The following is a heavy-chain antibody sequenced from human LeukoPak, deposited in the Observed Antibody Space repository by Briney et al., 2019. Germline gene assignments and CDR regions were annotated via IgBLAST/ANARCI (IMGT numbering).Heavy chain of an antibody. CDR1: GFTFSSYG. J-gene: IGHJ4*02. V-gene: IGHV3-30*02. CDR2: IRYDGSNK. CDR3: AKVDISSSWYFGY. D-gene: IGHD6-13*01. Sequence: GGPLRLSCAASGFTFSSYGMHWVRQAPGKGLEWVAFIRYDGSNKYYADSVKGRFTISRDNSKNTLYLQMNSLRAEDTAVYYCAKVDISSSWYFGYWGQGTLVTVSS.